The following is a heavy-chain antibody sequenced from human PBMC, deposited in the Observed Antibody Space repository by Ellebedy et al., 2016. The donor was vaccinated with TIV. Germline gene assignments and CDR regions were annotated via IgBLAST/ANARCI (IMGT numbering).Heavy chain of an antibody. D-gene: IGHD6-19*01. CDR2: INTYNVNT. V-gene: IGHV1-18*01. CDR3: ARLAFSGWHFDY. Sequence: AASVKVSCKASGYTFFTYGIMWARQVPGQGLEWLGWINTYNVNTQYAQKFQGRVTMTTDTSTSTVYMELRSLRSDDTAVYYCARLAFSGWHFDYWGQGTLVTVSS. CDR1: GYTFFTYG. J-gene: IGHJ4*02.